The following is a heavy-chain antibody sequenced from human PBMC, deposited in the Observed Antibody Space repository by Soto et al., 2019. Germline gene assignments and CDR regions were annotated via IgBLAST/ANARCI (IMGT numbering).Heavy chain of an antibody. Sequence: GSVKVSCKASGYTFTSYYMHWVRQAPGQGLEWMGIINPSGGSTSYAQKFQGRVTMTRDTSTSTVYMELSSLRSEDTAVYYCARSAGGYAFDYWGQGTLVTVSS. V-gene: IGHV1-46*01. J-gene: IGHJ4*02. CDR3: ARSAGGYAFDY. CDR2: INPSGGST. CDR1: GYTFTSYY. D-gene: IGHD5-12*01.